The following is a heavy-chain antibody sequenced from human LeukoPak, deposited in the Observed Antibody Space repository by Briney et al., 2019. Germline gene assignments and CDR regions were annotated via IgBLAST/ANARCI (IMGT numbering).Heavy chain of an antibody. CDR1: GFTFDDYA. Sequence: GGSLRLSCAASGFTFDDYAMHWVRQAPGKGLEWVSGISWNSGSIDYADSVKGRFTISRDNAKNSLYLQMNSLRDEDTALYYCAKDFGFGEPYYYSEKGPFDFWGQGTLVTVSS. CDR2: ISWNSGSI. CDR3: AKDFGFGEPYYYSEKGPFDF. D-gene: IGHD3-22*01. J-gene: IGHJ4*02. V-gene: IGHV3-9*01.